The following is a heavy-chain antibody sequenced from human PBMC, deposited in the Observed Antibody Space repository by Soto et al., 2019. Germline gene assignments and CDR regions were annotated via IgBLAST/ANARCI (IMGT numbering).Heavy chain of an antibody. Sequence: GESLKTSCKGSGYRFNNYCITWVRQMPGKGLEWLARIDPSDSYTNYSPSFEGRVTVSVDKSTSTAYLQWSSLQASDTATYYCATLAPMRQYYFGNDVWGQGTPVNVSS. CDR1: GYRFNNYC. V-gene: IGHV5-10-1*01. D-gene: IGHD5-12*01. CDR3: ATLAPMRQYYFGNDV. J-gene: IGHJ6*02. CDR2: IDPSDSYT.